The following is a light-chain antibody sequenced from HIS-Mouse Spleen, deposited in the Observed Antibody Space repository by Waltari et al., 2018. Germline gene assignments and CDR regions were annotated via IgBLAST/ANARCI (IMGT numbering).Light chain of an antibody. CDR3: QVWDSSSDHVV. J-gene: IGLJ2*01. V-gene: IGLV3-21*03. CDR1: NIGSKR. CDR2: DDS. Sequence: SYVLTQPPSVSVAPGKTARITWGGNNIGSKRVHWYQQKPGQAPVLGVYDDSDRPSGIPERFSGSNSGNTAILTISRVEAGDEADYYCQVWDSSSDHVVFGGGTKLTVL.